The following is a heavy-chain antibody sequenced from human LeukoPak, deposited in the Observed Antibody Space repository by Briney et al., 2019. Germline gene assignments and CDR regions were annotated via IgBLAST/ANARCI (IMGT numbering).Heavy chain of an antibody. D-gene: IGHD5-18*01. CDR2: IYSGDST. Sequence: QAGGSLRPFCAASGFTFSSYDMHWVRQATGKGLEWVSVIYSGDSTYYADSVKGRFTISRDNSKNTLYLQMNSLRAEDTAVYYCARETATYIDYWGQGTLVTVSS. CDR1: GFTFSSYD. CDR3: ARETATYIDY. V-gene: IGHV3-66*01. J-gene: IGHJ4*02.